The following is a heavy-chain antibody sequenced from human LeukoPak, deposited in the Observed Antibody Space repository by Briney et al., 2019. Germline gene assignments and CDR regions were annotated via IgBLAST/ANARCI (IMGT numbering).Heavy chain of an antibody. D-gene: IGHD3-3*01. CDR2: IRSKAYGGTT. V-gene: IGHV3-49*04. CDR3: TRTGFWSGQGDV. Sequence: GGSLRLSCTASGFTFGDYAMSWVRQAPGKGLEWVGFIRSKAYGGTTEYAASVKGRFTISRDDSKSIAYLQMNSLKTEDTVVYHCTRTGFWSGQGDVWGKGTTVTVSS. J-gene: IGHJ6*04. CDR1: GFTFGDYA.